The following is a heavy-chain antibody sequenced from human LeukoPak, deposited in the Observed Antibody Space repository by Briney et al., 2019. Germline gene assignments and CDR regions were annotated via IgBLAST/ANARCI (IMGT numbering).Heavy chain of an antibody. CDR2: IYTSGTT. Sequence: PSQTLSLTCSVSGASISSGGYYWSWIRQHPGKGLEWIGNIYTSGTTYYNPSLKSRIAISVDTSKNQLSLKLTSVTAADTAVYFCATSSPVAGSALDIWGQGTIVTVSS. V-gene: IGHV4-31*03. J-gene: IGHJ3*02. CDR3: ATSSPVAGSALDI. D-gene: IGHD6-19*01. CDR1: GASISSGGYY.